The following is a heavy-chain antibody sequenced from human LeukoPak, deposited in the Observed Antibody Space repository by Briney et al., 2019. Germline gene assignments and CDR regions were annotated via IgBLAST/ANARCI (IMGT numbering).Heavy chain of an antibody. CDR3: ATFGGSYAF. CDR2: INTDGSST. V-gene: IGHV3-74*01. D-gene: IGHD1-26*01. CDR1: GFTVSRYY. J-gene: IGHJ4*02. Sequence: GGSLRLSCAASGFTVSRYYMSWVRQAPGKGLVWVSRINTDGSSTNYADFVKGRFTISRDNAKNTLYLQMNSLRAEDTAVYYCATFGGSYAFWGQGTLVTVSS.